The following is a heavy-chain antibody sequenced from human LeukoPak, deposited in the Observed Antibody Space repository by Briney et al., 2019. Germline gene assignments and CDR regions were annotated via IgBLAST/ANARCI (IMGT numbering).Heavy chain of an antibody. Sequence: PGGSLRLSCAASGFTFCRYWMSWVRQATGKGLEWVANIKQDGSEKHYVDSVEGRFTISRDSDKNSLYLQMISLRAEDTAVYYCARYDFWSDYYIESVWGQGTLVTVSS. CDR2: IKQDGSEK. CDR1: GFTFCRYW. D-gene: IGHD3-3*01. V-gene: IGHV3-7*01. CDR3: ARYDFWSDYYIESV. J-gene: IGHJ4*02.